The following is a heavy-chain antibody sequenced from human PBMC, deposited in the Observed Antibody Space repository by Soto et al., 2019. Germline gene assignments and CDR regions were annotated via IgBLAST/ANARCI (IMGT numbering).Heavy chain of an antibody. D-gene: IGHD6-13*01. CDR3: ARDGGYSSGWYPN. J-gene: IGHJ4*02. CDR2: MYYSGRT. Sequence: QVQLQESGPGLVKPSQTLSLTCTVSGGSISSGGYYWSWIRQHPGKDLEWIGYMYYSGRTYYNPSLKSRAAISVATSKIQFSLKLSSVTDADTAGDYCARDGGYSSGWYPNWGQGTLVTVSS. CDR1: GGSISSGGYY. V-gene: IGHV4-31*03.